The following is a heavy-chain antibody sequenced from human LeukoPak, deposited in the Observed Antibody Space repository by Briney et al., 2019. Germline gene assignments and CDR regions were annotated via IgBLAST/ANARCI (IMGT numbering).Heavy chain of an antibody. CDR1: GGSISSGDYY. J-gene: IGHJ5*02. V-gene: IGHV4-30-4*01. Sequence: PSETLSLTCTVSGGSISSGDYYWSWIRQPPGKGLEWIGYTYYSGSTYYNPSLKSRVTIPVDTSKNQFSLKLTSVTAADTAVYYCARPYYYDSRIDPWGQGTLVTVSS. D-gene: IGHD3-22*01. CDR3: ARPYYYDSRIDP. CDR2: TYYSGST.